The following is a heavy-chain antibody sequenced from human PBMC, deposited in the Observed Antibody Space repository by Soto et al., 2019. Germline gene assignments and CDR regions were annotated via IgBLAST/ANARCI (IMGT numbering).Heavy chain of an antibody. V-gene: IGHV4-4*02. CDR2: IDHNGIT. D-gene: IGHD1-1*01. Sequence: PSETLSLTCAVSGGSISNSKWWTWVRQVPGKGLEWIGKIDHNGITNYNPSLESRVTISKDESKNQLSLKLTSVTAADTAVYYCGRLDRDYFYHGMDVWGKGTTVTVSS. J-gene: IGHJ6*04. CDR3: GRLDRDYFYHGMDV. CDR1: GGSISNSKW.